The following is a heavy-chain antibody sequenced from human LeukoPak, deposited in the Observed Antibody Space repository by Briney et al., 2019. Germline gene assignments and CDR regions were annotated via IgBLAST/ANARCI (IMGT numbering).Heavy chain of an antibody. J-gene: IGHJ4*02. D-gene: IGHD6-6*01. V-gene: IGHV1-69-2*01. CDR3: ATDHFRSSSGWHVDY. CDR2: VDPEDGET. CDR1: GYTFTDYY. Sequence: WASVKVSCKVSGYTFTDYYMHWVQQAPGKGLELMGLVDPEDGETIYAEKFQGRVTITADTSTDTAYMELSSLRSEDTAVYYCATDHFRSSSGWHVDYWGQGTLVTVSS.